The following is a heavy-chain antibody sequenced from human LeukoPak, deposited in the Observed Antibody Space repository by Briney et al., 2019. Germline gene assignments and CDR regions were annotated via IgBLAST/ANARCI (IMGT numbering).Heavy chain of an antibody. D-gene: IGHD5-24*01. V-gene: IGHV4-39*07. Sequence: PSETLSLTCTVSGGSISSSSYYWGWIRQPPGKGLEWIGSIYYSGSTNYNPSLKSRVTISVDTSKNQFSLKLSSVTAADTAVYYCAGDGYNSGHDAFDIWGQGTMVTVSS. CDR1: GGSISSSSYY. J-gene: IGHJ3*02. CDR3: AGDGYNSGHDAFDI. CDR2: IYYSGST.